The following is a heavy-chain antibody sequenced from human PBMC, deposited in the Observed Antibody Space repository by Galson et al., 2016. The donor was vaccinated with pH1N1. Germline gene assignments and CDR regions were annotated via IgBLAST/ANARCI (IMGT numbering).Heavy chain of an antibody. D-gene: IGHD2-2*01. J-gene: IGHJ6*02. CDR2: INTNTGNP. CDR3: ARSYCSSTSCYGGSYYYYGMDV. V-gene: IGHV7-4-1*04. Sequence: SVKVSCKASGYTFTSNAMKWVRQVPGQGLEWMGWINTNTGNPTYAQGFTGRFVFSLDTSVSMAYLQISSLKAEDTAVYYCARSYCSSTSCYGGSYYYYGMDVWGQGTTVTVSS. CDR1: GYTFTSNA.